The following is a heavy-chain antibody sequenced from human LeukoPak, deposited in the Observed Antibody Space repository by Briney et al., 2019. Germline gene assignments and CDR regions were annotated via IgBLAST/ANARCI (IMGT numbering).Heavy chain of an antibody. CDR2: MNPNSGNT. CDR1: GYTFTSCD. Sequence: ASVTVSCKASGYTFTSCDINWVRQATGQGLEWMGWMNPNSGNTGYAQKFQGRVTMTRNTSISTAYMELSSLRSEDTAVYYCARQTYCGGDCYSYYYYYMDVWGKGTTVTVSS. J-gene: IGHJ6*03. CDR3: ARQTYCGGDCYSYYYYYMDV. V-gene: IGHV1-8*01. D-gene: IGHD2-21*02.